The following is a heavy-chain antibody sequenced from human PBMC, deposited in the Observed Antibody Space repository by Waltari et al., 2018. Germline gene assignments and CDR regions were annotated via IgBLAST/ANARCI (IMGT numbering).Heavy chain of an antibody. CDR3: ARDRGKGLYLDS. D-gene: IGHD2-15*01. CDR2: IYRSGKT. CDR1: GDSLSNNFW. J-gene: IGHJ4*02. Sequence: QVQLRASGPGLVNPSGTLSLTCFVSGDSLSNNFWWSWLRQRPGKSLEWLGQIYRSGKTNSNPSLESRIIVSSDTSNNQLSLELTSVTAADTAIYYCARDRGKGLYLDSWGQGILVTVSP. V-gene: IGHV4-4*02.